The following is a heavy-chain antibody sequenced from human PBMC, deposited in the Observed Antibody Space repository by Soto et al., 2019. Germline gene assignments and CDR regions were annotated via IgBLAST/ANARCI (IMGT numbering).Heavy chain of an antibody. J-gene: IGHJ6*02. V-gene: IGHV1-69*01. CDR2: IIPIFGTA. CDR1: GGTFSSYA. D-gene: IGHD3-3*01. CDR3: AGTKLRFLEWFHYGMDD. Sequence: QVQLVQSGAEVKKPGSSVKVSCKASGGTFSSYAISWVRQAPGQGLEWMGGIIPIFGTANYAQKFQGRVTITAEESTSTAYMELSSLRSEDKAVYYCAGTKLRFLEWFHYGMDDWGQGTTVTVSS.